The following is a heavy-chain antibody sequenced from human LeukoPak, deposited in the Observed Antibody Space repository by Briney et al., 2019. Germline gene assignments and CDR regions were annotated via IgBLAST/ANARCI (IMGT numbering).Heavy chain of an antibody. J-gene: IGHJ4*02. CDR2: VKPNSGGT. Sequence: ASVKVSCKASGFTFNDYYVHWVRQAPGQGLEWMGCVKPNSGGTHYPQDFQGRVTMTRDTSISTAYLELSRLRSDDTALFYRATEVYHSDGHYFYFDYWGQGTLVTVSS. CDR1: GFTFNDYY. CDR3: ATEVYHSDGHYFYFDY. D-gene: IGHD2-15*01. V-gene: IGHV1-2*02.